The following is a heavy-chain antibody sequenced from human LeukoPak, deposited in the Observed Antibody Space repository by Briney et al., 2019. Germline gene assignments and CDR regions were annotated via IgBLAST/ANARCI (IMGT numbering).Heavy chain of an antibody. CDR3: ARTVAGQRSFDY. V-gene: IGHV4-4*02. CDR2: IYHSGTS. J-gene: IGHJ4*02. Sequence: SETLSLTCAVSGGSISSSNWWIWVRQPPGKGLEWIGEIYHSGTSNYNPALKSRGTSSVDKSTNQFSLKLNSVTAADTAVYYCARTVAGQRSFDYWGQGALVTVSS. CDR1: GGSISSSNW. D-gene: IGHD6-19*01.